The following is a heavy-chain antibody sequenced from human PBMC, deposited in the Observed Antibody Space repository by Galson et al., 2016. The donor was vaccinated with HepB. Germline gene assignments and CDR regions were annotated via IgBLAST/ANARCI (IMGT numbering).Heavy chain of an antibody. V-gene: IGHV3-21*01. CDR3: ARDLRWQLDAFDP. CDR1: GFTFSDHY. CDR2: ISTGSIYI. Sequence: SLRLSCAASGFTFSDHYVDWVRQAPGKGLEWVSSISTGSIYIYYADSVKGRFTISRDNAKNSLFLQMNSLRAEDTAVYYCARDLRWQLDAFDPWGQGTMVTVSS. J-gene: IGHJ3*01. D-gene: IGHD1-1*01.